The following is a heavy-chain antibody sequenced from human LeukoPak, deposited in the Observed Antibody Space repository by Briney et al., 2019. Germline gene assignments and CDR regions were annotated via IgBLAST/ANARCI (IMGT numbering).Heavy chain of an antibody. CDR1: GGSISSSSYY. CDR2: IYYSGST. J-gene: IGHJ4*02. Sequence: SETLSLTCTVSGGSISSSSYYWGWIRQPPGKGLEWIGSIYYSGSTYYNPSLKSRVTISVDTSKNQFSLKLSSVTAADTAVYYCARRSQWLSPRGFDYWGQGTLVTVSS. CDR3: ARRSQWLSPRGFDY. V-gene: IGHV4-39*07. D-gene: IGHD3-22*01.